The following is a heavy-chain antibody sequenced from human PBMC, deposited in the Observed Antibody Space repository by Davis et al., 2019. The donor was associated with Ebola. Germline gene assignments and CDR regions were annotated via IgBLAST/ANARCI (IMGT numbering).Heavy chain of an antibody. D-gene: IGHD2-15*01. J-gene: IGHJ4*02. V-gene: IGHV3-23*01. CDR3: ARARDIVVVVAATLDY. CDR1: GFTFSNYA. CDR2: TSGSGGTK. Sequence: GESLKISCAASGFTFSNYAMSWVRQAPGKGLEWVSGTSGSGGTKYYADSVKGRFTISRDNSKNTLYLQMNSLRAEDTAVYYCARARDIVVVVAATLDYWGQGTLVTVSS.